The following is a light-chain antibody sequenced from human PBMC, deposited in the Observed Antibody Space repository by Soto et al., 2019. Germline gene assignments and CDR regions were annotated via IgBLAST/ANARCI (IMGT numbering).Light chain of an antibody. Sequence: EIVLTQSPGTLSLSPWERATLSCRASQSVSSSFLAWYQQKVGQAPRLLIYGASNRAAGIPDRFSGSGSGTDFTLTISRLEPEDFAVYYCQQYDSSPRTFGQGTKVDIK. CDR1: QSVSSSF. CDR3: QQYDSSPRT. J-gene: IGKJ1*01. CDR2: GAS. V-gene: IGKV3-20*01.